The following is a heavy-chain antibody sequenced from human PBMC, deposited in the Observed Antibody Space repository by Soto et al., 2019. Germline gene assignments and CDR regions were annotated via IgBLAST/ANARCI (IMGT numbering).Heavy chain of an antibody. CDR1: GFTFSSYG. CDR2: IWYDGSNK. J-gene: IGHJ5*02. CDR3: ARASVVIGWFDP. D-gene: IGHD2-21*01. Sequence: ESGGGVVQPGRSLRLSCAASGFTFSSYGMHWVRQAPGKGLEWVAVIWYDGSNKYYADSVKGRITISRDNSKNTLYLQMNSLRAEDTAVYYCARASVVIGWFDPWGQGTLVTVSS. V-gene: IGHV3-33*01.